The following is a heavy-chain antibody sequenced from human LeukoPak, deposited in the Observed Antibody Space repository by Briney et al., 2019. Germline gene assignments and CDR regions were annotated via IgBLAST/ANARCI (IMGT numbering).Heavy chain of an antibody. Sequence: PSETLSLTCTVSGGSISSSSYYWGWIRQPPGKGLEWIGSIYYSGSTYYNPSLKSRVTISVDTSKNQFSLKLSYVTAADRAVYYCARALYSSGWSSWFDPWGQGTLVTVSS. D-gene: IGHD6-19*01. CDR1: GGSISSSSYY. CDR3: ARALYSSGWSSWFDP. V-gene: IGHV4-39*01. CDR2: IYYSGST. J-gene: IGHJ5*02.